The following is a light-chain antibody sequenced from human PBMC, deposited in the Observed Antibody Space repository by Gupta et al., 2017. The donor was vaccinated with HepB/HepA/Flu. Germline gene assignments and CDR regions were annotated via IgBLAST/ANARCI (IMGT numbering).Light chain of an antibody. CDR2: AVY. V-gene: IGLV2-23*02. J-gene: IGLJ3*02. CDR1: SSDVGSYDV. CDR3: CSYAGVRV. Sequence: QSALTQPASVSGSPGQSITISCTGTSSDVGSYDVVSWYQQHPGKAPKLMIYAVYKRPAGVSNRFSGSKSGNTASLTISGLQAEDEADYYCCSYAGVRVFGGGTKLTVL.